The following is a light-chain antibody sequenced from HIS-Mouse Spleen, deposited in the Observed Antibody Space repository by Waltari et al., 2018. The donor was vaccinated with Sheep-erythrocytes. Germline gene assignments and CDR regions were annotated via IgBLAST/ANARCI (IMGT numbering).Light chain of an antibody. V-gene: IGLV3-1*01. CDR2: QDS. CDR3: QAWDSSTVV. CDR1: KLGDKY. Sequence: SYELTQPPSVSVSPGQTASITCSGPKLGDKYACWYQQKPGHSPVLVIYQDSKRPSGIPERFSGSNSGNTATLTISGTQAMDEADYYCQAWDSSTVVFGGGTKLTVL. J-gene: IGLJ2*01.